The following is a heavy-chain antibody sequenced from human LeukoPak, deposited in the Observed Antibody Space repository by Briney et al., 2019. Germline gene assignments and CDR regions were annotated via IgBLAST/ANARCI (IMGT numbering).Heavy chain of an antibody. CDR3: ARAQEYYYDSSGCDY. CDR2: IYSGGST. V-gene: IGHV3-53*01. Sequence: GGSLRLSCAASGFTVSSNYMSWVRQAPGKGLEWVSVIYSGGSTYYADSVKGRFTISRDNSKNTLYLQMNSLRAEDTAVYYCARAQEYYYDSSGCDYWGQGTLVTVSS. J-gene: IGHJ4*02. CDR1: GFTVSSNY. D-gene: IGHD3-22*01.